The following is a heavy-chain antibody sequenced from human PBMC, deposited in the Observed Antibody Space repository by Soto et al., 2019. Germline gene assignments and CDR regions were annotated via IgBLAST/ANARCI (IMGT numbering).Heavy chain of an antibody. CDR2: ISYDGSNK. CDR3: ASPSDYDFWSGYSSYFDY. V-gene: IGHV3-30-3*01. J-gene: IGHJ4*02. Sequence: QTGGSLRLSCAASGFTFSDHYMDWVRQAPGKGLEWVAVISYDGSNKYYADSVKGRFTISRDNSKNTLYLQMNSLRAEDTAVYYCASPSDYDFWSGYSSYFDYWGQGTLVTVSS. CDR1: GFTFSDHY. D-gene: IGHD3-3*01.